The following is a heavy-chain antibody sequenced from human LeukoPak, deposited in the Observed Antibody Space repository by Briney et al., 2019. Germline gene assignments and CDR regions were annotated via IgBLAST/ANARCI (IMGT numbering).Heavy chain of an antibody. J-gene: IGHJ3*02. Sequence: GRSLRLSCAASGFTFSIYGMNWVRQAPGKGLEWVAVIWYNGNDKYYADSVKGRFTISRDNSKNTLYLQMNSLRAGDTAVYYCARDRSAYCGGDCYASAYNIWGQGTVVTVSS. V-gene: IGHV3-33*01. CDR1: GFTFSIYG. D-gene: IGHD2-21*02. CDR2: IWYNGNDK. CDR3: ARDRSAYCGGDCYASAYNI.